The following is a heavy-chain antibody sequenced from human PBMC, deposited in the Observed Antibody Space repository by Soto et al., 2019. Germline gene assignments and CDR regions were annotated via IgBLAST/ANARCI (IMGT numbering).Heavy chain of an antibody. Sequence: PSEILSLTCTVSGDSMNNYYWSWIRQTPGKGLEWIGYIFPTGATEYTPSLKSRITMSVDTSKSQFSLKVTTVTAADTAVYYCARQPVAPGLRYFDSWGQGTLVTVSS. CDR2: IFPTGAT. D-gene: IGHD5-12*01. CDR1: GDSMNNYY. V-gene: IGHV4-4*08. J-gene: IGHJ4*02. CDR3: ARQPVAPGLRYFDS.